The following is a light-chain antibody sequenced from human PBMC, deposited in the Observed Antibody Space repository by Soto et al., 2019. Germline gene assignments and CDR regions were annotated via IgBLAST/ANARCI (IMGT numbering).Light chain of an antibody. CDR2: AAS. J-gene: IGKJ5*01. CDR1: QDINTY. CDR3: QQRKSYPIT. V-gene: IGKV1-9*01. Sequence: DIRLTQSPSFLSASVGDRVTITCRASQDINTYLAWYQQKPGKVPKLLIFAASTLQNGVPSRFSGSGSGTEFTVTITSLQPEDFATYYCQQRKSYPITFGQGTRLEIK.